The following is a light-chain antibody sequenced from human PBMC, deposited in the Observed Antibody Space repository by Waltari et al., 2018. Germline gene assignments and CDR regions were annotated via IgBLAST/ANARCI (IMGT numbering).Light chain of an antibody. CDR1: QSVSSN. J-gene: IGKJ3*01. CDR3: QQYNNWPPLFT. CDR2: GAS. Sequence: ETVMTQSPATLSVSPGERATLSCRASQSVSSNLAWYQQKPGQAPRLLIYGASTRATGIPARFSGSGSGTEFTLTISSLQFEDFAVYYCQQYNNWPPLFTFGPGTKVDIK. V-gene: IGKV3-15*01.